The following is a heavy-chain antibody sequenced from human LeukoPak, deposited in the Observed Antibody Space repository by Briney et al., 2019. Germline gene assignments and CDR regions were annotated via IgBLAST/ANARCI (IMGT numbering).Heavy chain of an antibody. CDR1: GFTVSSKY. CDR3: AKYCSSTSCYLRS. D-gene: IGHD2-2*01. Sequence: GGSLRLSCVASGFTVSSKYMSWVRQAPGKGLEWVSVIYSGGSTYYGESVKGRFTISRDNSKNTLYLQMNSLRAEDTAAYYCAKYCSSTSCYLRSWGQGTLVTVSS. J-gene: IGHJ4*02. CDR2: IYSGGST. V-gene: IGHV3-53*05.